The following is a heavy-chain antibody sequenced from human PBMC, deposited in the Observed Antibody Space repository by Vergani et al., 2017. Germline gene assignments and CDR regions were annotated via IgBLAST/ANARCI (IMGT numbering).Heavy chain of an antibody. CDR1: GGSLTPYY. J-gene: IGHJ5*02. D-gene: IGHD3-10*01. Sequence: QVRLQESGPGLVRPSETLSLTCTVSGGSLTPYYWSWIRQSPGKGLEWIGNIYYNGRTKYNPSLKSRATISADTSKDQFSLRLTSMTAADTAVYYCGRVADFYGLGSRLLDLWGQGILVTVSS. V-gene: IGHV4-59*01. CDR3: GRVADFYGLGSRLLDL. CDR2: IYYNGRT.